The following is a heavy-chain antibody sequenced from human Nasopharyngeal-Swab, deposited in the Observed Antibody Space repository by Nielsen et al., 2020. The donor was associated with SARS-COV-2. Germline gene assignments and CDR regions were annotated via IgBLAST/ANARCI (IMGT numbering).Heavy chain of an antibody. CDR2: VVPEDGEP. Sequence: ASVKVSCKVSGYTLTVLPIHWVRQAPGKGLEWKRTVVPEDGEPIYAQNFQGRVTMTEDTSTYTAYLELSSLRSEDTAVYFCASEGSGVFGVVIYAFDIWGPGTLVTVSS. CDR1: GYTLTVLP. J-gene: IGHJ3*02. CDR3: ASEGSGVFGVVIYAFDI. V-gene: IGHV1-24*01. D-gene: IGHD3-3*01.